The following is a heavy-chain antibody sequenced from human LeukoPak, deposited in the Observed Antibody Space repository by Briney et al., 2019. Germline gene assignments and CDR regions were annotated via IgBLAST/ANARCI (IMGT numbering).Heavy chain of an antibody. Sequence: GGSLRLSCAASVFTFSSYEMNWVRQAPEKGLEWVSYISISGRTISYANSVKGRFTISRDNAKNSMYLQMNSLRAEDTAVYYCASGSNYDFWSGYPPGYGMDVWGQGTTLTVSS. D-gene: IGHD3-3*01. CDR3: ASGSNYDFWSGYPPGYGMDV. J-gene: IGHJ6*02. V-gene: IGHV3-48*03. CDR1: VFTFSSYE. CDR2: ISISGRTI.